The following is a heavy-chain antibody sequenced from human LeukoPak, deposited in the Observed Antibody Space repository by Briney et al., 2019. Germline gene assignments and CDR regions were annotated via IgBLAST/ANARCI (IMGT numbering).Heavy chain of an antibody. CDR1: GGSISSGGYY. V-gene: IGHV4-31*03. CDR3: ARVTSAHCSSTSCYAFDI. D-gene: IGHD2-2*01. Sequence: SETLSLTCTVSGGSISSGGYYLSWIRQHPGKGLEWIVYIYYSGSTYYNPSLKSRVTISVDTSKNQFSLKLSSVTAADTAVYYCARVTSAHCSSTSCYAFDIWGQGTMVTVSS. CDR2: IYYSGST. J-gene: IGHJ3*02.